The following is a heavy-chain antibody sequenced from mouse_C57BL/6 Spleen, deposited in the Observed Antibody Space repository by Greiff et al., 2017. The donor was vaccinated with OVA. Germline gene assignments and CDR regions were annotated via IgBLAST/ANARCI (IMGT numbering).Heavy chain of an antibody. Sequence: EVQLVESGGGLVKPGGSLKLSCAASGFTFSSYAMSWVRQTPEKRLEWVATISDGGSYTYYPDNVKGRFTISRDNAKNNLYLQMSHLKSEDTAMYYCARDRGSDPYYYAKDYWGQGTTVTVSS. CDR2: ISDGGSYT. D-gene: IGHD1-1*02. J-gene: IGHJ4*01. CDR1: GFTFSSYA. V-gene: IGHV5-4*01. CDR3: ARDRGSDPYYYAKDY.